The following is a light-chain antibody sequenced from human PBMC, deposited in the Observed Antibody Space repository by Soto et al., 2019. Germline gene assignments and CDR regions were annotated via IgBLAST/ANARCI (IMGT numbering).Light chain of an antibody. CDR3: QSYDSSLSGYV. J-gene: IGLJ1*01. Sequence: QLVLTQPPSVSGAPGQRVTISCTGSSSNIGAGFDVHGYQQLPGTAPKLLIYGNVDRPSGVPDRFSGSKSGTSASLAITGLQAEDEADYYCQSYDSSLSGYVFGTGTQLTVL. CDR1: SSNIGAGFD. V-gene: IGLV1-40*01. CDR2: GNV.